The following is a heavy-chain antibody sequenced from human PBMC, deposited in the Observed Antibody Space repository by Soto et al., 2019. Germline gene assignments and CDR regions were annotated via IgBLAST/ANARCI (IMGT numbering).Heavy chain of an antibody. J-gene: IGHJ4*02. CDR3: ARHPLVTARVPWYYLDY. Sequence: GESRKICCKGSGYSFTSYWNSWVRQMPGKGLEWTGRIDPSDSYTNYSPSFQGHVTISADKSISTAYLQWSSLKASDTAMDYCARHPLVTARVPWYYLDYWDKGLLVTRFS. CDR1: GYSFTSYW. D-gene: IGHD5-18*01. V-gene: IGHV5-10-1*01. CDR2: IDPSDSYT.